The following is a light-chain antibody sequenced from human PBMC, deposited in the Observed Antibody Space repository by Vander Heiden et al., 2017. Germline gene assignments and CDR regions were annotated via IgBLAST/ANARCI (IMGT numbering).Light chain of an antibody. CDR1: TSNIEGNS. Sequence: QSVLTQPPSVSAASGQRVTISCSGSTSNIEGNSVSWYPQVPGTVPKLLIYDNDKRPSGIPDRFSGSKSATSATLVITGLQTGDEANYYCGTWDSSLSVVVFGGETRLTVL. V-gene: IGLV1-51*01. CDR3: GTWDSSLSVVV. J-gene: IGLJ2*01. CDR2: DND.